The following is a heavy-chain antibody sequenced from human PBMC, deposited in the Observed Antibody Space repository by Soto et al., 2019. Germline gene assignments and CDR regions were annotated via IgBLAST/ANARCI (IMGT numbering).Heavy chain of an antibody. D-gene: IGHD4-17*01. J-gene: IGHJ4*02. V-gene: IGHV4-31*03. Sequence: TLSLTCTVSGCSISSGGYYWSWIRQHPGKGLEWIGYIYYSGSTYYNPSLKSRVTISVDTSKNQFSLKLSSVTAADTAVYYCARGGTSLRDYWGQGTLVTVSS. CDR1: GCSISSGGYY. CDR3: ARGGTSLRDY. CDR2: IYYSGST.